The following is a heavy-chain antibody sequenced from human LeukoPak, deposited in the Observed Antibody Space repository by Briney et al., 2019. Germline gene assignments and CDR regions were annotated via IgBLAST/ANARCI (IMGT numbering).Heavy chain of an antibody. J-gene: IGHJ6*03. V-gene: IGHV4-34*01. CDR2: INHSGST. CDR3: ARVEEGYGSGRRENYYYFYMDV. D-gene: IGHD3-10*01. Sequence: PSETLSLTCAVYGGSFSGYYWSWLRQPPGKGLEWIGEINHSGSTNYNPSLKSRVTISVDTSKKQFSLKLSSVTAADTAVYYCARVEEGYGSGRRENYYYFYMDVWGKGTTVTISS. CDR1: GGSFSGYY.